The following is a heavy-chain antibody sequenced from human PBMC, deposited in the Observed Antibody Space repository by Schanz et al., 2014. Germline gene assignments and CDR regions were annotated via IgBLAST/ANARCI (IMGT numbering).Heavy chain of an antibody. Sequence: QVQLVQSGAEVKKPGASVKVSCKASGYTFTSDSMHWVRQAPGQGLEWMGWINPNSGDTNYAQKFQGWVTMTRDTSISTAYMELSSLRSDDTAVYYCARGGGPEDVFDIWGQGTILTVSS. CDR1: GYTFTSDS. J-gene: IGHJ3*02. CDR2: INPNSGDT. CDR3: ARGGGPEDVFDI. V-gene: IGHV1-2*04. D-gene: IGHD5-12*01.